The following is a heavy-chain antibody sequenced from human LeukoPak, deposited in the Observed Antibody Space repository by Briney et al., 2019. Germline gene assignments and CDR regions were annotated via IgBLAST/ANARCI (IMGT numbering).Heavy chain of an antibody. CDR1: DGSISSNSYY. CDR2: IYYSGST. Sequence: SETLSLTCTVSDGSISSNSYYWGWIRQPPGKGLEWIAYIYYSGSTNYNPSLKSRVTISVDTSKNQFSLKLSSVTAADTAVYYCARETNRYNWNAEGYYYYYMDVWGKGTTVTVSS. V-gene: IGHV4-61*05. J-gene: IGHJ6*03. CDR3: ARETNRYNWNAEGYYYYYMDV. D-gene: IGHD1-20*01.